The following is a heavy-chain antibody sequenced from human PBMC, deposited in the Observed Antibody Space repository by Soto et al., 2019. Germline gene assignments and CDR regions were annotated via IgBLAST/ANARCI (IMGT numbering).Heavy chain of an antibody. CDR2: IIPIFGTA. CDR1: GGTFSSYA. J-gene: IGHJ4*02. CDR3: ARYYYDSSGYYTGYFDY. V-gene: IGHV1-69*06. D-gene: IGHD3-22*01. Sequence: SVKVSCKASGGTFSSYAISWVRQAPGQGLEWMGGIIPIFGTANYAQKFQGRVTITADKSTSTAYMELSSLRSEDTAVYYCARYYYDSSGYYTGYFDYWGQGTLVTVSS.